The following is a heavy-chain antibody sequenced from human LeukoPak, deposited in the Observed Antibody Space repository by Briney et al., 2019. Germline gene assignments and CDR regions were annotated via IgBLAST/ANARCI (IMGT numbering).Heavy chain of an antibody. CDR3: ATWAFYHNLDV. J-gene: IGHJ6*02. D-gene: IGHD2/OR15-2a*01. Sequence: GGALSLSCKASGFTMGLYAVLGLRQATEGGREGVAVIKADGSGTFYADSVRGRFTTSRDNNKNSLYLQMNSLTSEDTALYYCATWAFYHNLDVWGHGTTVIVSS. CDR2: IKADGSGT. V-gene: IGHV3-43*02. CDR1: GFTMGLYA.